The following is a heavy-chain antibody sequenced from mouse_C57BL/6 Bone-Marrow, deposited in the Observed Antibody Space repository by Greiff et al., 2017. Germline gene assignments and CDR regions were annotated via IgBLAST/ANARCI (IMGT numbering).Heavy chain of an antibody. CDR2: INPSSGYT. CDR3: AQRGYFDY. J-gene: IGHJ2*01. V-gene: IGHV1-4*01. CDR1: GYTFTSYT. Sequence: VQLQQSGAELMKPGASVKMSCKASGYTFTSYTMHWVKQRPGQGLEWIGYINPSSGYTKYNQKFKDKATLTADKSSSTAYMQLSSLTSEDSAVYYCAQRGYFDYWGQGTTLTVSS.